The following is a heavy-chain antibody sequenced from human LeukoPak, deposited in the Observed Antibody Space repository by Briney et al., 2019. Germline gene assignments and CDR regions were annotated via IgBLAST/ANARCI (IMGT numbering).Heavy chain of an antibody. CDR2: TYYKSKSTY. J-gene: IGHJ4*02. D-gene: IGHD2-8*02. CDR3: ARSTGDMDS. V-gene: IGHV6-1*01. Sequence: SQTLSLTCAIAGASVSSNNAAWNWIRQSPWRGLEWLGRTYYKSKSTYNSALVVQSRISIKSDTSKNQFPLQVESVSPEDAAVYYCARSTGDMDSWGQGTLVTVSS. CDR1: GASVSSNNAA.